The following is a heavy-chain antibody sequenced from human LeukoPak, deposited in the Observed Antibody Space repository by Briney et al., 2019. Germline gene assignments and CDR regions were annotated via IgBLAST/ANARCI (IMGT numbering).Heavy chain of an antibody. Sequence: SGGSLRLSCEASGVTFSSYVMSWVRQAPGKGLEWVSSISSSSSYIYYADSVKGRFTISRDNAKNSLYLQMNSLRAEDTAVYYCARDPQRIAVAGHGDYSGQGTLVTVSS. CDR3: ARDPQRIAVAGHGDY. V-gene: IGHV3-21*01. CDR1: GVTFSSYV. D-gene: IGHD6-19*01. J-gene: IGHJ4*02. CDR2: ISSSSSYI.